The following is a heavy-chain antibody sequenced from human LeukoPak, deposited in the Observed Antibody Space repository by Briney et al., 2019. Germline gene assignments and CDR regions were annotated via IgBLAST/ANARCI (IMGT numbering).Heavy chain of an antibody. CDR1: GGTFKNYA. V-gene: IGHV1-69*13. Sequence: ASVKVSCKASGGTFKNYAISWVRQAPGQGLEWMGGILPIFGTTNYAQKFQARVTITADESTSTAYMEMSSLRSEDTAVYYCARGHTHTYYYDSSGYSDLDYWGQETLVTVSS. CDR2: ILPIFGTT. D-gene: IGHD3-22*01. J-gene: IGHJ4*02. CDR3: ARGHTHTYYYDSSGYSDLDY.